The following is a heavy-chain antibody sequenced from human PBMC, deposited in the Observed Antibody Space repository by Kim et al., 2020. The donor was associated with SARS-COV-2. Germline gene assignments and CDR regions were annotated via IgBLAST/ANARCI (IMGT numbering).Heavy chain of an antibody. CDR2: IYYSGST. J-gene: IGHJ4*02. D-gene: IGHD2-2*01. Sequence: SETLSLTCTVSGGSISSSSYYWGWIRQPPGKGLEWIGSIYYSGSTYYNLSIKSRVTIFVDTSKNQYSLKLSSVTAADRAGKHRAHQLLEIDYWGQGTRV. V-gene: IGHV4-39*01. CDR3: AHQLLEIDY. CDR1: GGSISSSSYY.